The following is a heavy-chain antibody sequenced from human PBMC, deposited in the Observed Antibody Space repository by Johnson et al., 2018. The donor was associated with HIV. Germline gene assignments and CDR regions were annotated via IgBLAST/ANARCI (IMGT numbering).Heavy chain of an antibody. J-gene: IGHJ3*02. D-gene: IGHD3-22*01. Sequence: EVQLVESGGGVVQPGGSLRLSCAASGFTVSGNYMNWVRQAPGKGLEWVSVIYSDGGTYYADSVQGRFTLSRDNSQNTLYLQMNSLRAEDTAVYYCARDAPNFFHSSGVRDDAFDIWGPGTMVTVSS. V-gene: IGHV3-66*01. CDR1: GFTVSGNY. CDR3: ARDAPNFFHSSGVRDDAFDI. CDR2: IYSDGGT.